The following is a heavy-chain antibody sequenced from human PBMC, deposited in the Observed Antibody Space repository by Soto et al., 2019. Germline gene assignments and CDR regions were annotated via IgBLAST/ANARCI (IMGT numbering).Heavy chain of an antibody. Sequence: QVQLVQSGAEVKKPGASVKVSCKASGYAFTSYGISWVRQAPGQGLEWMGWISGDNGNTNYAQKFQGRVTMTTDTYTSTAYMELRSLRSDDTAVYYCPRSYGGDLDVFDFWGQGTMVTVSS. CDR1: GYAFTSYG. CDR2: ISGDNGNT. J-gene: IGHJ3*01. CDR3: PRSYGGDLDVFDF. D-gene: IGHD4-17*01. V-gene: IGHV1-18*01.